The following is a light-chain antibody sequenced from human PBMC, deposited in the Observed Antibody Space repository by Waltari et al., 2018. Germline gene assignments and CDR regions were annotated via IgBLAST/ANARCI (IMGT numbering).Light chain of an antibody. CDR3: QQRSSWTPHT. CDR2: DAS. CDR1: QSVGTY. Sequence: EIVLTQSPATLSLSPGETATLSCRASQSVGTYLAWYQQKPGQAPRLLIYDASNRATGIPDRIRGSGSGTDFTLTISSLDPEDFAVYYCQQRSSWTPHTFGQGARLEIK. V-gene: IGKV3-11*01. J-gene: IGKJ2*01.